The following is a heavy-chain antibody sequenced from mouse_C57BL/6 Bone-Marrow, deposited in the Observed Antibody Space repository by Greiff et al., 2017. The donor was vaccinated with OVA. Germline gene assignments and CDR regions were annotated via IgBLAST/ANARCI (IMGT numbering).Heavy chain of an antibody. V-gene: IGHV1-55*01. J-gene: IGHJ2*01. CDR2: IYPGSGST. CDR1: GYTFTSYW. D-gene: IGHD1-1*01. CDR3: ARHGSSYEDLDY. Sequence: VQLQQPGAELVKPGASVKMSCKASGYTFTSYWITWVKQRPGQGLEWIGDIYPGSGSTNYNEKFKSKATLTVDTSSSTAYMQLSSLTSEDSAVYYCARHGSSYEDLDYWGQGTTLTVSS.